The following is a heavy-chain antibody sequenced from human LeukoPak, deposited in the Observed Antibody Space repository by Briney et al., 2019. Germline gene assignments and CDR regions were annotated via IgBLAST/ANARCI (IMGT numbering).Heavy chain of an antibody. D-gene: IGHD3-10*01. V-gene: IGHV1-24*01. CDR1: GYTLTELS. CDR2: FDPEDGET. CDR3: ATRGYYYGSGSHYYYYGMDV. Sequence: ASVMVSCKVSGYTLTELSMHWVRQAPGKGLEWMGGFDPEDGETIYAQKFQGRVTMTEDTSTDTAYMELSSLRSEDTAVYYCATRGYYYGSGSHYYYYGMDVWGQGTTVTVSS. J-gene: IGHJ6*02.